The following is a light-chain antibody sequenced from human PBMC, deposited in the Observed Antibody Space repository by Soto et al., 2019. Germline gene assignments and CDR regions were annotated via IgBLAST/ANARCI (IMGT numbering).Light chain of an antibody. V-gene: IGKV3-15*01. J-gene: IGKJ1*01. CDR1: QTVSTS. Sequence: EIVMTQSPATLSVSPGERATLSCRASQTVSTSLAWYQQKPGQAPRLLIYGASTRASGVPARFSGSGSGTEITLTISSLQSEDSAVYYCHQYNNWWTFGQGTKVEIK. CDR2: GAS. CDR3: HQYNNWWT.